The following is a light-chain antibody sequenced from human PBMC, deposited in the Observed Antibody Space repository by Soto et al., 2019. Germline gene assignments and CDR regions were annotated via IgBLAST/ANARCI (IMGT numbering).Light chain of an antibody. V-gene: IGKV3-20*01. Sequence: EIVLTQSPATLSLSPGERVTLSCRASQSVSSYLAWYQQKPGQDPRLLIYDASTRATGIPDRFSGSGSGTDFTLTISRLEPEDFAVYYCQQYGSSGTFGQGTKVDIK. J-gene: IGKJ1*01. CDR1: QSVSSY. CDR2: DAS. CDR3: QQYGSSGT.